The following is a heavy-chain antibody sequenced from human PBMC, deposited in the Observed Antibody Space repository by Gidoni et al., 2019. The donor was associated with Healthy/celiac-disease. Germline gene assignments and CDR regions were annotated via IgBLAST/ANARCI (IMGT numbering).Heavy chain of an antibody. D-gene: IGHD2-21*01. Sequence: QLQLQESGPGLVKPSETLSLTCTVSGGSISSSSYYWGWIRQPPGKGLEWIGSIYYSGSTYYNPSLKSRVTISVDTSKNQFSLKLSSVTAADTAVYYCARPDPYCGGDCYSGAAAFDIWGQGTMVTVSS. J-gene: IGHJ3*02. V-gene: IGHV4-39*01. CDR3: ARPDPYCGGDCYSGAAAFDI. CDR2: IYYSGST. CDR1: GGSISSSSYY.